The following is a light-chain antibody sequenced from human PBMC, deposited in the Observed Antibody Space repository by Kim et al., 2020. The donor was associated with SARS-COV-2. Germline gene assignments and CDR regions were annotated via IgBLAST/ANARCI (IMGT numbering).Light chain of an antibody. J-gene: IGKJ2*01. CDR1: QSISSW. Sequence: DIQMTQSPSSVYASVGDRVTITCRASQSISSWLAWYQQKPGKAPNLLIYAASTLQSGVPSRFSGSGSGTEFTLTISSLQPEDFATYYCQQANSFPYTFGQGTKLEIK. CDR2: AAS. CDR3: QQANSFPYT. V-gene: IGKV1-12*01.